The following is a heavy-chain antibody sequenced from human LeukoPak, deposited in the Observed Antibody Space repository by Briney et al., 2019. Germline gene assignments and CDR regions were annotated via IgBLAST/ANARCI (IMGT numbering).Heavy chain of an antibody. V-gene: IGHV1-2*02. J-gene: IGHJ4*02. CDR2: INPNSGGT. Sequence: ASVKVSCKASGYTFTGYYMHWVRQAPGQGLEWMGWINPNSGGTNYAQKFQGRVTMTRDTSISTAYMELSRLRSDDTAVYYCARATYCSGGSCYTFDYWGQGTLVTVSS. CDR3: ARATYCSGGSCYTFDY. CDR1: GYTFTGYY. D-gene: IGHD2-15*01.